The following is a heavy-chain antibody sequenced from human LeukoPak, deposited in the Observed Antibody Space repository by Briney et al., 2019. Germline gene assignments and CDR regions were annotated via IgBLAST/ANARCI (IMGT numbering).Heavy chain of an antibody. CDR2: INHSGST. J-gene: IGHJ4*02. Sequence: SETLSLTCAAYGGSFSGYYWSWIRQPPGKGLEWIGEINHSGSTNYNPSLKSRVTISVDTSKNQFSLKLSSVTAADTAVYYCARDDGSYGSGSYLDYWGQGTLVTVSS. D-gene: IGHD3-10*01. CDR1: GGSFSGYY. V-gene: IGHV4-34*01. CDR3: ARDDGSYGSGSYLDY.